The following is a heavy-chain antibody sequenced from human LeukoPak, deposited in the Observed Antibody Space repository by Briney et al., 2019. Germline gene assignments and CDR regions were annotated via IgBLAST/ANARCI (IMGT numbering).Heavy chain of an antibody. CDR2: IYYSGST. Sequence: SETLSLTCTVSGGSISSSSYYWGWIRQPPGKGLEWIGSIYYSGSTYYNPSLKSRVTISVDTSKNQFSLKLSSVTAADTAVYYCARGVGGGLYYFDYWGQGTLVTVSS. CDR3: ARGVGGGLYYFDY. D-gene: IGHD3-16*01. V-gene: IGHV4-39*01. J-gene: IGHJ4*02. CDR1: GGSISSSSYY.